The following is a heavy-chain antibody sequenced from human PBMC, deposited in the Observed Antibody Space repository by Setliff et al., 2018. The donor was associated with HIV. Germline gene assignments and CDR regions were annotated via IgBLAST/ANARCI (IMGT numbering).Heavy chain of an antibody. CDR2: IYYSGST. D-gene: IGHD3-9*01. Sequence: SETLSLTCGVSGYSISSDYWTWIRQTPGKGLEWIGYIYYSGSTKYNPSLTSRVTISVDTSKNHFSLKLTSVTAADTAVYYCAREGGNYDILTGYYNIGLDYWGQGTLVTVSS. CDR1: GYSISSDY. CDR3: AREGGNYDILTGYYNIGLDY. J-gene: IGHJ4*02. V-gene: IGHV4-59*12.